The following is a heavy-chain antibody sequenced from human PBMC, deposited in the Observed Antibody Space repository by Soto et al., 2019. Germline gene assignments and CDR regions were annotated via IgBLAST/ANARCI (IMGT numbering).Heavy chain of an antibody. CDR3: ARTAPMDAGDKYYYDF. CDR1: GGTFSTFG. D-gene: IGHD3-16*01. J-gene: IGHJ4*02. V-gene: IGHV1-69*13. Sequence: SVKVSCKTSGGTFSTFGISWVRQAPGQGLEWMGGIIPFFGTAEYSQKFEDRITITADESTNTVYMDLRSLTSEDTAIYYCARTAPMDAGDKYYYDFWGQGTLVTVSS. CDR2: IIPFFGTA.